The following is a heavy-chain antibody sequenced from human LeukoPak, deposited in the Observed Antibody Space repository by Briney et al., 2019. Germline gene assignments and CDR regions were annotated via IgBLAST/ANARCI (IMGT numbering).Heavy chain of an antibody. V-gene: IGHV5-51*01. J-gene: IGHJ4*02. D-gene: IGHD3-22*01. CDR2: IYPGDSDT. Sequence: GESLKISCKGSGYSFTSYWIGWVRQMPGKGLEWMGIIYPGDSDTRYSPSFQGQVTISADKSISTAYLQWGSLKASDTAMYYCARLTPANYYDSSGYPSGFDYWAREPWSPSPQ. CDR1: GYSFTSYW. CDR3: ARLTPANYYDSSGYPSGFDY.